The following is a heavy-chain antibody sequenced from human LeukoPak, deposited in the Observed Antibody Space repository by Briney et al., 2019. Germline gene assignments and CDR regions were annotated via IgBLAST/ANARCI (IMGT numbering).Heavy chain of an antibody. Sequence: GGSLRLSCAASGFTFSNCAMGWVRQAPGKGLEWVSGIGESGDRASYADSVKGRFTLSRDNSKDTLFLQMNSLRAEDTAIYYCAKNLINWQFDSWGQGTLVSVSS. CDR1: GFTFSNCA. J-gene: IGHJ4*02. CDR3: AKNLINWQFDS. CDR2: IGESGDRA. V-gene: IGHV3-23*01. D-gene: IGHD3-22*01.